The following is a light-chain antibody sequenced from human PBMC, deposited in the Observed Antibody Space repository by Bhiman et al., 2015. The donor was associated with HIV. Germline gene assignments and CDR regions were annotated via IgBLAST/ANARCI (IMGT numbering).Light chain of an antibody. CDR1: SSNIGTNT. Sequence: QLVLTQPPSASGTPGQRVTISCSGSSSNIGTNTVNWYQQLPGTAPKLLIYRNNQRPSGVPDRFSGSKSGTSASLAISGLQAEDEADYYCAAWDDSLSGWVFGGGTKLTVL. CDR3: AAWDDSLSGWV. J-gene: IGLJ3*02. V-gene: IGLV1-44*01. CDR2: RNN.